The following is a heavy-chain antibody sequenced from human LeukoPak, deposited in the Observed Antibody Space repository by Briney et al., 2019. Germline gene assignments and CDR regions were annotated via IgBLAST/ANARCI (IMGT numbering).Heavy chain of an antibody. Sequence: ASVKASCKPSGYTFTGYYMHWVRHAPGQGLEWMGWINPNSGGTNYAQKFQGRVTMTRDTSISTAYMELSRLRSDDTAVYYCARGQGNGDYAAGWGKGTLVTVSS. CDR1: GYTFTGYY. CDR2: INPNSGGT. CDR3: ARGQGNGDYAAG. D-gene: IGHD4-17*01. J-gene: IGHJ4*02. V-gene: IGHV1-2*02.